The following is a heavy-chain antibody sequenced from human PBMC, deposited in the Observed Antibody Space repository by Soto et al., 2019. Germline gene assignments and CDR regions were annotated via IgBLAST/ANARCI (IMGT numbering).Heavy chain of an antibody. CDR2: ISAYNGNT. Sequence: GASVKVSCXAXXYTFTSYGFRXXXQAPGQGLEWMGWISAYNGNTNXXQKLQGRVTMTTDTSTSTAYMELRSLRSDDTAVYYCAREGCQXXXXXNWFDPWGXGTLVTVSS. CDR3: AREGCQXXXXXNWFDP. J-gene: IGHJ5*02. V-gene: IGHV1-18*01. CDR1: XYTFTSYG. D-gene: IGHD4-4*01.